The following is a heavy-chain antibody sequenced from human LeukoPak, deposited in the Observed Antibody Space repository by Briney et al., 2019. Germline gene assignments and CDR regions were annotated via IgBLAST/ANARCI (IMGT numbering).Heavy chain of an antibody. D-gene: IGHD3-3*01. Sequence: PSETLSLTCTVSGGSISSGDYYWGWIRQPPGKGLEWIGSIYYSGSTYYNPSLKSRVTTSVDTSKNQFSLKLNSVTAADTAVYYCARNVLRFLEWLSPPEYFDLWGRGTLVTVSS. CDR3: ARNVLRFLEWLSPPEYFDL. V-gene: IGHV4-39*01. CDR1: GGSISSGDYY. J-gene: IGHJ2*01. CDR2: IYYSGST.